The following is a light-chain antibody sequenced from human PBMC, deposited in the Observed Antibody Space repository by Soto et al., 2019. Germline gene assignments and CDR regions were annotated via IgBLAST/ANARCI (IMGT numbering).Light chain of an antibody. J-gene: IGKJ1*01. CDR1: QSVLSNSNNRNY. CDR2: WAS. CDR3: QQYYRTPWT. Sequence: DIVMTQSPDSLAVSLGERATINCKSSQSVLSNSNNRNYLAWYQQKPGQPPKLLIYWASTRESGVPDRFSGSGSGTDFTLTISSLQAEDVAVYYCQQYYRTPWTFGQGTKVEIK. V-gene: IGKV4-1*01.